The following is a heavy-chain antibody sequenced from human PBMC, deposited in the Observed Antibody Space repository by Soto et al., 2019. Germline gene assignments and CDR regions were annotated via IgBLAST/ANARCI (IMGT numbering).Heavy chain of an antibody. J-gene: IGHJ4*02. CDR2: ISYDGSNK. V-gene: IGHV3-30*18. D-gene: IGHD6-13*01. CDR3: AKDPLATYSSSSPDFDY. Sequence: QVQLVESGGGVVQPGRSLRLSCAASGFTFSSYGMHWVRQAPGKGLEWVAVISYDGSNKYYADSVKGRFTISRDNSKNTLYLRMTSLRAEDTAVYYCAKDPLATYSSSSPDFDYWGQGTLVTVSS. CDR1: GFTFSSYG.